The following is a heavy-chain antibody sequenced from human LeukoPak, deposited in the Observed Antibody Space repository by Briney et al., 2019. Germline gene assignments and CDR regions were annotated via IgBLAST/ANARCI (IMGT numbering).Heavy chain of an antibody. CDR3: ARHIGGGIEDMDV. V-gene: IGHV4-59*08. CDR1: GGSIGTYY. D-gene: IGHD3-16*02. CDR2: IYVTGT. J-gene: IGHJ6*03. Sequence: SETLSLSCTVSGGSIGTYYWSWVRQSPGAGLEWIGYIYVTGTRYNPSLQSRVTISVDRSRNQFFLKMTSVTAADTAVYYCARHIGGGIEDMDVWGRGTKLTVSS.